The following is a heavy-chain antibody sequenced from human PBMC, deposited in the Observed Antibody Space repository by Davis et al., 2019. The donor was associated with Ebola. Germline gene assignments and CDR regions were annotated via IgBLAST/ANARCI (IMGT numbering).Heavy chain of an antibody. V-gene: IGHV3-30-3*01. Sequence: GESLKISCAASGFTFSSYAMHWVRQAPGKGLEWVAVISYDGSNKYYADSVKGRFTISRDNSKNTLYLQMNGLRAEDTAVYYCARGLVVVPAAILFWGQGTLVTVSS. J-gene: IGHJ4*02. CDR1: GFTFSSYA. CDR2: ISYDGSNK. D-gene: IGHD2-2*01. CDR3: ARGLVVVPAAILF.